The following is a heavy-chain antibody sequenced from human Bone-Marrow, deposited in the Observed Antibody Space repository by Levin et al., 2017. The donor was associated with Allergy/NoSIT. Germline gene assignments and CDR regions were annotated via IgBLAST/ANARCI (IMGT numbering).Heavy chain of an antibody. Sequence: GESLKISCAASGFTFSSYAMHWVRQAPGKGLEWVAVISYDGSNKYYADSVKGRFTISRDNSKNTLYLQMNSLRAEDTAVYYCARDTRYSSSWYGAYYYYGMDVWGQGTTVTVSS. V-gene: IGHV3-30*04. CDR1: GFTFSSYA. CDR2: ISYDGSNK. CDR3: ARDTRYSSSWYGAYYYYGMDV. J-gene: IGHJ6*02. D-gene: IGHD6-13*01.